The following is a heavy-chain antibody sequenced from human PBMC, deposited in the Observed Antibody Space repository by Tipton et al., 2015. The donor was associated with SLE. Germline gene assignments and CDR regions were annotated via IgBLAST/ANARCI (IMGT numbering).Heavy chain of an antibody. CDR2: IYDDGSA. CDR3: ARQGSWFNY. J-gene: IGHJ4*02. Sequence: TLSLTCTVSGGSISRSSYYWGWIRQSPGKGLEWIGSIYDDGSATYNPSLKSRVTISIDTSKNQFSLNLRSVTAADTAIYSCARQGSWFNYWGLGTLVTVSS. D-gene: IGHD6-13*01. CDR1: GGSISRSSYY. V-gene: IGHV4-39*01.